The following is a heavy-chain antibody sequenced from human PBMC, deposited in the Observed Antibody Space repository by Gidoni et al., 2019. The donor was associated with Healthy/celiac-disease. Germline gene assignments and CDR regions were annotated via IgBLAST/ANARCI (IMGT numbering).Heavy chain of an antibody. Sequence: EVQLVESGGGLVKPGGSLRLSCAPSGFTFSSYSMNWVRQAPGKGLEWVSSISSSSSYIYYADSVKGRFTISRDNAKNSLYLQMNSLRAEDTAVYYCARDHGGYDSFSRTNYYGMDVWGQGTTVTVSS. D-gene: IGHD5-12*01. J-gene: IGHJ6*02. V-gene: IGHV3-21*01. CDR2: ISSSSSYI. CDR1: GFTFSSYS. CDR3: ARDHGGYDSFSRTNYYGMDV.